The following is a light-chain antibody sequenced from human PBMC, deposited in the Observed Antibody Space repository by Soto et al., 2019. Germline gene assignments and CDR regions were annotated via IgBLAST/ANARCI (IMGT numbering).Light chain of an antibody. Sequence: QSVLTQPPSASGSPGQSVTISCTGTSSDVGGYNYVSWYQQHPGKAPKLMIFEVSNRPSGVPDRFSGSKSDNTASLTVSGLQAEDEADYYCSSYAGNSNVVFGGGTKLTVL. CDR3: SSYAGNSNVV. V-gene: IGLV2-8*01. CDR1: SSDVGGYNY. J-gene: IGLJ3*02. CDR2: EVS.